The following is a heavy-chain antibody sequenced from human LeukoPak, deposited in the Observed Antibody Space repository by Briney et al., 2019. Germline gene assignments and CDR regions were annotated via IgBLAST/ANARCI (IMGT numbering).Heavy chain of an antibody. J-gene: IGHJ4*02. CDR2: IYYSGST. V-gene: IGHV4-4*02. D-gene: IGHD6-13*01. CDR3: AMGTGLYSSSWYYYFDY. Sequence: PSGTLSLTCAVSGGSISSRNWWSWVRQPPLKRLEWIGEIYYSGSTYYNPSLKSRVTIPVDTSKNQFSLKLSSVTAADTAVYYCAMGTGLYSSSWYYYFDYWGQGTLVTVSS. CDR1: GGSISSRNW.